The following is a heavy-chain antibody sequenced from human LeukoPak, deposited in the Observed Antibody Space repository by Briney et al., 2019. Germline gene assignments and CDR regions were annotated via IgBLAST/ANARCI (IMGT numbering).Heavy chain of an antibody. CDR1: GFTFSSYA. V-gene: IGHV3-23*01. CDR3: AKVRTFGLFDY. D-gene: IGHD3-16*01. Sequence: GGSLRLSCAASGFTFSSYAMSWVCQAPGKGQEWVSAISGSGGSTYYADSVKGRFTISRGNSKNTLYLQMNSLRAEDTAVYYCAKVRTFGLFDYWGQGTLVTVSS. J-gene: IGHJ4*02. CDR2: ISGSGGST.